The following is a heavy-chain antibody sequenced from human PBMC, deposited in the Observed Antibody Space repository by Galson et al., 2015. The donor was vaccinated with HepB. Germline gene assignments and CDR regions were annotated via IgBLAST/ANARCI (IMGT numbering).Heavy chain of an antibody. V-gene: IGHV3-74*01. D-gene: IGHD5-12*01. J-gene: IGHJ2*01. Sequence: SLRLSCAASGFTFSSYWMHWVRQAPGKGLVWVSRISPDGSKTNYADSVMGRFTISRDNAKNTLYLQMNSLRDDDTAVYYCARPAGVDIGVLYYWYLDLWGRGNMVTVSS. CDR2: ISPDGSKT. CDR3: ARPAGVDIGVLYYWYLDL. CDR1: GFTFSSYW.